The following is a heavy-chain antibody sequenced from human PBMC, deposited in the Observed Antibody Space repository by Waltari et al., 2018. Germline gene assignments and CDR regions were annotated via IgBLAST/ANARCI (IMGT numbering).Heavy chain of an antibody. CDR2: IHFDGGQT. D-gene: IGHD3-10*01. J-gene: IGHJ4*02. Sequence: QVQLVESGGGVGQPGMSLELSCAASGFTIGCYGMPWVRQAPGKGLEWVALIHFDGGQTYYGDSVRGRFTISTDNSKNTLYLDMNSLKLNDTAIYYCAKDAFGNTYLDHWGQGTLVTVAS. V-gene: IGHV3-30*02. CDR3: AKDAFGNTYLDH. CDR1: GFTIGCYG.